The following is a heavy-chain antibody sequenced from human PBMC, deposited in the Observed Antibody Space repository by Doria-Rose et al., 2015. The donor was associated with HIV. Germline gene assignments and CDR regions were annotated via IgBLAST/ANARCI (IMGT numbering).Heavy chain of an antibody. CDR1: GVSLSSPGMG. Sequence: QITLKESGPVLVKPTETLTLTCTVSGVSLSSPGMGVSWIRQPPGKALEWLANIFSDDERSYKTSLTSRLTISRGTSKSQVVLIMTDMDPVDTATYYCARIKSSRWYHKYYFDFWGQGTLVIVSA. J-gene: IGHJ4*02. CDR2: IFSDDER. CDR3: ARIKSSRWYHKYYFDF. D-gene: IGHD6-13*01. V-gene: IGHV2-26*01.